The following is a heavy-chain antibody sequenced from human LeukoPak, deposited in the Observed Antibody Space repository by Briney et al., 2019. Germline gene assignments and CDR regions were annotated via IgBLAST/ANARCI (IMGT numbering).Heavy chain of an antibody. J-gene: IGHJ4*02. CDR3: ARSSIAVAANDY. Sequence: SVKVSCKAPGGTFSSYAISWVRQAPGQGLEWMGGIIPIFGTADYAQKFQGRVTMTRDTSTSTVYMELSSLRSEDTAVYYCARSSIAVAANDYWGQGTLVTVSS. V-gene: IGHV1-69*05. CDR2: IIPIFGTA. CDR1: GGTFSSYA. D-gene: IGHD6-19*01.